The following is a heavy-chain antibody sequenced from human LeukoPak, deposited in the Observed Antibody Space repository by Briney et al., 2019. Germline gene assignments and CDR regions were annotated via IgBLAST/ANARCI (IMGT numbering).Heavy chain of an antibody. V-gene: IGHV1-18*01. CDR1: GYTFTSYG. CDR3: ARVGYYSSGWELDGDFDY. Sequence: GASVKVSCKASGYTFTSYGISWVRQAPGQGLEWMGWISAYNGNTNYAQKLQGRVTMTTDTSTSTAYMELRSLRSDDTAVYYCARVGYYSSGWELDGDFDYWGQGTLVTVSS. D-gene: IGHD6-19*01. J-gene: IGHJ4*02. CDR2: ISAYNGNT.